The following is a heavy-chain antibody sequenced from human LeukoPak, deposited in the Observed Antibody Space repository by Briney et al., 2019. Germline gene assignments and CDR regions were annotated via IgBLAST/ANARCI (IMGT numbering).Heavy chain of an antibody. CDR2: IRSKAYGGTT. Sequence: GGSLRLSYTASGFTFGDYAMSWVRQAPGKGLEWVGFIRSKAYGGTTEYAASVKGRFTISRDDSKSIAYLQMNSLKTEDTAVYYCTRWSLLWFGELFDYWGQGTLVTVSS. D-gene: IGHD3-10*01. J-gene: IGHJ4*02. CDR3: TRWSLLWFGELFDY. CDR1: GFTFGDYA. V-gene: IGHV3-49*04.